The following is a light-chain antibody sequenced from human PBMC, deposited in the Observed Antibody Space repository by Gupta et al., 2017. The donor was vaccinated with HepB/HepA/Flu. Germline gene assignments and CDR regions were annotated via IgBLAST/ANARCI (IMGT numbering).Light chain of an antibody. Sequence: EIVLTQSPATLSLSPGARATLSCRASRSVSHYVAWYQQRAGQAPRLLIYDASMGATGVPGRFSGSGAGTDFTLTISGLEPEDSALYFCQQRGNCPITFGGGTRVEIK. CDR3: QQRGNCPIT. CDR2: DAS. V-gene: IGKV3-11*01. CDR1: RSVSHY. J-gene: IGKJ4*01.